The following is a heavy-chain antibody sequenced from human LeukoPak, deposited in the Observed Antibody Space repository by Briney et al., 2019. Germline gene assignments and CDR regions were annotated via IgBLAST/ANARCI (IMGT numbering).Heavy chain of an antibody. CDR3: VRASGSFDY. Sequence: GGSLRLSCAASGFTFSDYGIHWVRRAPGKGLEWVAVIWSDGSNKFYADSVKGRFTISRDNSRKTLYLQMNSLRVEDTAVYYCVRASGSFDYWGQGTLVTVSS. CDR1: GFTFSDYG. V-gene: IGHV3-33*01. CDR2: IWSDGSNK. J-gene: IGHJ4*02. D-gene: IGHD3-10*01.